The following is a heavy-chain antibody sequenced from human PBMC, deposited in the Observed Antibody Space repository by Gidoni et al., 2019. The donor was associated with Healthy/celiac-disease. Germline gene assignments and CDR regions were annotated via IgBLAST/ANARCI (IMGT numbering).Heavy chain of an antibody. D-gene: IGHD6-19*01. J-gene: IGHJ2*01. CDR1: GFPFSRYS. CDR2: ISSSSSTI. Sequence: EVQLVASGGGLVQPGGSLRLSLAASGFPFSRYSMNWVRQAPGKGLEWVSYISSSSSTIYYADSVKGRFTISRDNAKNSLYLQMNSLRDEDTAVYYCARAGPGAGWYFDLWGRGTLVTVSS. CDR3: ARAGPGAGWYFDL. V-gene: IGHV3-48*02.